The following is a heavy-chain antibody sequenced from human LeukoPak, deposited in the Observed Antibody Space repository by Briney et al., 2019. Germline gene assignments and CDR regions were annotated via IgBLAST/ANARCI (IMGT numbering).Heavy chain of an antibody. CDR3: ARIPFQRGFWSGYYYYGMDV. J-gene: IGHJ6*02. CDR1: GGSVSSGNYY. D-gene: IGHD3-3*01. V-gene: IGHV4-61*01. CDR2: IYYSGIT. Sequence: PSETLSLTCTVSGGSVSSGNYYWSWIRQPPGKGLEWIGFIYYSGITNYNPSLKSRVTISVDTSKNQFSLKLSSVTAADTAVYYCARIPFQRGFWSGYYYYGMDVWGQGTTVTVSS.